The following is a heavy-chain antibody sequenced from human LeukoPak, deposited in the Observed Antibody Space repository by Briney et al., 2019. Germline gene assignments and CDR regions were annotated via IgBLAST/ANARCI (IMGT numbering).Heavy chain of an antibody. V-gene: IGHV1-2*04. CDR1: GYTFTGYY. J-gene: IGHJ6*02. Sequence: ASVKVSCKASGYTFTGYYMHWVRQAPGQGLEWMGWINPNSGGTNYAQKFQGWVTMTRDTSISTAYMELSRLRSDDTAVYYCARLPSLPTDTPYGYYYYYGMDVWGQGTTVTVSS. CDR2: INPNSGGT. D-gene: IGHD2-2*02. CDR3: ARLPSLPTDTPYGYYYYYGMDV.